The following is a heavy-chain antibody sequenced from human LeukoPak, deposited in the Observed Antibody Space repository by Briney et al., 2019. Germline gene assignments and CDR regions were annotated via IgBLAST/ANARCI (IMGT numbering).Heavy chain of an antibody. J-gene: IGHJ6*02. D-gene: IGHD5-12*01. Sequence: ASVKVSCKASGYTFTSYGISWVRQAPGQGLEGMGWISAYNGNTNYAQKLQGRVTMTRDTSISTAYMELSRLRSDDTAVYYCARDQGYSGYDPSYYYYGMDVWGQGTTVTVSS. CDR1: GYTFTSYG. CDR3: ARDQGYSGYDPSYYYYGMDV. CDR2: ISAYNGNT. V-gene: IGHV1-18*01.